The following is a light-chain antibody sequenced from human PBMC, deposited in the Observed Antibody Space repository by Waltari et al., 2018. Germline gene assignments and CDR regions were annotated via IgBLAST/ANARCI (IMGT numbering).Light chain of an antibody. V-gene: IGKV3-15*01. Sequence: ETIMTPSPATLSVSPGETATLSCRASKSVGNHIAWFQQTPGQAPRLLVYVTASMSTNIPGRFSGAGSRTDFTLTISGLQSEDFAVYYCQQYNEWPYTFGQGT. CDR1: KSVGNH. CDR3: QQYNEWPYT. J-gene: IGKJ2*01. CDR2: VTA.